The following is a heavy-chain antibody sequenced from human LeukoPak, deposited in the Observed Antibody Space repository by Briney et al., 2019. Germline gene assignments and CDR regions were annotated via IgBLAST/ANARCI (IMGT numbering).Heavy chain of an antibody. CDR1: GYSFSNYW. V-gene: IGHV5-51*01. Sequence: GEPLKISCKGSGYSFSNYWIAWVRQMPGKGLEWMGIIYPGDSDTRYSPSFQGQVTISADKSIGTAYLQWSSLKASDTAMYYCARHASSRDSSSWYAYWGQGTLVTVSS. J-gene: IGHJ4*02. CDR2: IYPGDSDT. D-gene: IGHD6-13*01. CDR3: ARHASSRDSSSWYAY.